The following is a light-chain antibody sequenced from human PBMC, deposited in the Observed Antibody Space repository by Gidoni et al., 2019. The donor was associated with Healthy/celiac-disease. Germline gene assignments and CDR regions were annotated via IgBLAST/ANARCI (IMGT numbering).Light chain of an antibody. V-gene: IGKV3-11*01. CDR1: QSVSSY. CDR3: QQRSNWPPWT. Sequence: EIVLTQSPATLSLSPGERATLSCRASQSVSSYLAWYQQKPGQAPRLLIYDASNRATGIPARFSGSGSGTDFILTISSLEPEDCAVYYCQQRSNWPPWTFGQGTKVEIK. J-gene: IGKJ1*01. CDR2: DAS.